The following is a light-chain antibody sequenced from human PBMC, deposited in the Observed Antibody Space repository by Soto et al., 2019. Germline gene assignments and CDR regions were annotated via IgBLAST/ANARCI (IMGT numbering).Light chain of an antibody. Sequence: DIQMTQSPSSLSASVGDRVTITCRASEHTSNHLAWYQHKPRKVPKLLIYGASTLQSGVPSRFSGSGSGTDFTLTISSLQTEDVATYYCQNYNRAPWTFGQGTKVESK. CDR1: EHTSNH. J-gene: IGKJ1*01. CDR2: GAS. CDR3: QNYNRAPWT. V-gene: IGKV1-27*01.